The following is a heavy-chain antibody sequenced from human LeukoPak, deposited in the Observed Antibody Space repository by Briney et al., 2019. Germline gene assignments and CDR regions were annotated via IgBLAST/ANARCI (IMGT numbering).Heavy chain of an antibody. V-gene: IGHV1-2*02. Sequence: ASVKVSCKASGYMFTDYYMHWVRQAPGQGLEWMGWINPESGGTNYAQKFQGRVTMTRDTSINTGYMDLSGLRSDDTAVYFCARDLGEIAMAGMFSTQSHFDRWGQGTLVTVSS. CDR2: INPESGGT. CDR3: ARDLGEIAMAGMFSTQSHFDR. D-gene: IGHD6-19*01. J-gene: IGHJ4*02. CDR1: GYMFTDYY.